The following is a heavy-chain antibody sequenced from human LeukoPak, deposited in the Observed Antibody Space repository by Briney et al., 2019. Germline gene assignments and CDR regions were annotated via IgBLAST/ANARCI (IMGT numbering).Heavy chain of an antibody. CDR1: GGSISSSNW. CDR2: IYHSGST. J-gene: IGHJ1*01. D-gene: IGHD3-22*01. CDR3: ARQDAYYDDPLGYFQH. Sequence: PSETLSLTCAVSGGSISSSNWWSWVRQPPGKGLEWIGEIYHSGSTNYNPSLKSRVTISVDTSKNQFSLKLSSVTAADTAVYYCARQDAYYDDPLGYFQHWGQGTLVTVSS. V-gene: IGHV4-4*02.